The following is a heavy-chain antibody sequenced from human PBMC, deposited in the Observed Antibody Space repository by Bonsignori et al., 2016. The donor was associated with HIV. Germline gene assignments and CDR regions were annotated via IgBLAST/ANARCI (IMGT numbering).Heavy chain of an antibody. Sequence: WVRQAPGQGLEWMGGIIPIFGTANYAQKFQGRVTITADESTSTAYMELSSLRSEDTAVYYCARAGRGAMVDYYYYYYMDVWGKGTTVTVSS. V-gene: IGHV1-69*01. J-gene: IGHJ6*03. D-gene: IGHD5-18*01. CDR3: ARAGRGAMVDYYYYYYMDV. CDR2: IIPIFGTA.